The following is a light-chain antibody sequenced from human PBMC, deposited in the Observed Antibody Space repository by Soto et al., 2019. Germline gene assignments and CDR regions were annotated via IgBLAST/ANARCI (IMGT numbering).Light chain of an antibody. V-gene: IGKV3-11*01. J-gene: IGKJ1*01. CDR1: QSVSSY. Sequence: DMVITQPPASLAGSPGERVTLSCRASQSVSSYLDWFQQIPGQAPRLLMYDASNRATGIPARFSGSGSGTDFTLTISSLEPEDFAIYYCQQRSSWPRTFGQGTKVDI. CDR3: QQRSSWPRT. CDR2: DAS.